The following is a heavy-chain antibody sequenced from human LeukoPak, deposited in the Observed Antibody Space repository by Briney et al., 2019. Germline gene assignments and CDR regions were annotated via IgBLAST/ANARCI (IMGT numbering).Heavy chain of an antibody. V-gene: IGHV1-69*05. CDR1: GGTFSSYA. J-gene: IGHJ3*02. CDR3: ARDRSSSTVDAFDI. CDR2: IIPIFGTA. Sequence: ASVKVSCKASGGTFSSYAISWVRQAPGQGLEWMGGIIPIFGTANYAQKFQGRVTITTDESTSTAYMELSSLRSEDTAVYYCARDRSSSTVDAFDIWGQGTMVTVSS. D-gene: IGHD2-2*01.